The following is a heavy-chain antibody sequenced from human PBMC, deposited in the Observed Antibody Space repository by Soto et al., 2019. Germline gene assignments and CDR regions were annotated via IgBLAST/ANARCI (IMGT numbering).Heavy chain of an antibody. CDR3: ARALNAFPALGDPWYSDL. V-gene: IGHV4-59*01. D-gene: IGHD2-21*02. CDR2: IYYSGST. CDR1: GGSISSYY. J-gene: IGHJ2*01. Sequence: SETLSLTCTVSGGSISSYYWSWIRQPPGKGLEWIGYIYYSGSTNYNPSLKSRVTISVDTSKNQFSLKLSSVTAADTAVYYCARALNAFPALGDPWYSDLWGRGTLVTVSS.